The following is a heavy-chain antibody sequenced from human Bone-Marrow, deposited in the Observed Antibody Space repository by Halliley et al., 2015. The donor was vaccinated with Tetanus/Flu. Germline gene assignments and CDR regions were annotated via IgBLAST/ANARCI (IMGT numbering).Heavy chain of an antibody. CDR2: ISNDGRST. CDR3: ALERAPQYYYASSGYSTYGMDV. D-gene: IGHD3-22*01. J-gene: IGHJ6*02. CDR1: GLTLSKYL. V-gene: IGHV3-74*01. Sequence: SLRLSCAASGLTLSKYLMHWVRQVPGKGLVWVSRISNDGRSTSYADSVKGRFTISRDNAKNTLFLQMNSLRAEDTAIYYCALERAPQYYYASSGYSTYGMDVWGQGPTVTVSS.